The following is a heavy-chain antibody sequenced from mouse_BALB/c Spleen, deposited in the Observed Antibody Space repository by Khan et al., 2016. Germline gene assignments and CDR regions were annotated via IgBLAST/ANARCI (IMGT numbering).Heavy chain of an antibody. D-gene: IGHD2-14*01. CDR1: GFTFSTYC. J-gene: IGHJ2*01. V-gene: IGHV5-6-3*01. Sequence: EVELVESGGGLVQPGGSLKLSCAASGFTFSTYCMSWVRQTPDKRLELVATINSNGGSTYYPDSVKGRSTISRDNAKNTLYLQMSSLKSEDSAMYYCARDNYRYSFDYWGQGTTLTVSS. CDR3: ARDNYRYSFDY. CDR2: INSNGGST.